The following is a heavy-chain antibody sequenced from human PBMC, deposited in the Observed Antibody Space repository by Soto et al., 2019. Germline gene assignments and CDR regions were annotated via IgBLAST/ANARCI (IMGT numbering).Heavy chain of an antibody. V-gene: IGHV4-59*08. J-gene: IGHJ4*02. CDR3: AKNWNWGALVH. Sequence: QVHLQESGPGLVKPSETLSLTCTVSGDSISTDYWSWIRQSPGKGLEWIGFIYYGGSTNYNPSLKXRXTXSXDTPKNQFSLKLSSVTAADTAVYYCAKNWNWGALVHWGQGTLVTVSS. D-gene: IGHD7-27*01. CDR1: GDSISTDY. CDR2: IYYGGST.